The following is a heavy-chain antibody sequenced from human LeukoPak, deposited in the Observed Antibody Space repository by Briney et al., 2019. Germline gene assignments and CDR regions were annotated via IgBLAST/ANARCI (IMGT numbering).Heavy chain of an antibody. D-gene: IGHD5-24*01. J-gene: IGHJ6*02. CDR2: IYYSGST. CDR3: ARVEMATITGYYYYGMDV. CDR1: GGSISSGDYY. Sequence: SETLSLTCTVSGGSISSGDYYWSWIRQPPGKGLEWIGYIYYSGSTYYNPSLKRRATISVDTSKNQFSLKLSSVTAADTAVYYCARVEMATITGYYYYGMDVWGQGTTVTVSS. V-gene: IGHV4-30-4*01.